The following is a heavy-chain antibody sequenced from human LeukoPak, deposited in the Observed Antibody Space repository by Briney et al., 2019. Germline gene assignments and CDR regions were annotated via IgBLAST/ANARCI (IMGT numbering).Heavy chain of an antibody. J-gene: IGHJ4*02. V-gene: IGHV4-34*01. Sequence: PSETLSLTCAVYGGSLSGYYWSWIRQPPGKGLEWIGEINHSGSTNYNPSLKSRVTISVDTSKNQFSLKLSSVTAADTAVYYCARGRYDYVWGSYRPFDYWGQGTLVTVSS. D-gene: IGHD3-16*02. CDR1: GGSLSGYY. CDR3: ARGRYDYVWGSYRPFDY. CDR2: INHSGST.